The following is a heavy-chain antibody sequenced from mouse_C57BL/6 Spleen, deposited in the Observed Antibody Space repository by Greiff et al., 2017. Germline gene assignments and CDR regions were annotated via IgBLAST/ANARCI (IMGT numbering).Heavy chain of an antibody. CDR1: GYTFTSYW. CDR3: ARWGFDYHWYFDV. D-gene: IGHD2-4*01. V-gene: IGHV1-69*01. Sequence: QVQLQQPGAELVMPGASVKLSCKASGYTFTSYWMHWVKQRPGQGLEWIGEIDPSDSYTNYNQKFKGKSTLTVDKSSSTAYMQLSSLTSEDSAVYYCARWGFDYHWYFDVWGTGTTVTVSS. J-gene: IGHJ1*03. CDR2: IDPSDSYT.